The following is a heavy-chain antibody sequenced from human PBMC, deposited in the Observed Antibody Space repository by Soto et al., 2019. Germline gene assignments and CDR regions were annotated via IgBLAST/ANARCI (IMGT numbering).Heavy chain of an antibody. J-gene: IGHJ2*01. CDR3: ARGANWRVSWYFDL. D-gene: IGHD1-1*01. CDR1: SESFSGFY. V-gene: IGHV4-34*01. CDR2: INHSGST. Sequence: SETLSLTCAVYSESFSGFYCICFRHPPGKGLEWIGEINHSGSTNYNPSLKSRVTISVDTSRNQFSLNLNSVTAADTAVYYCARGANWRVSWYFDLWGRGTLVTV.